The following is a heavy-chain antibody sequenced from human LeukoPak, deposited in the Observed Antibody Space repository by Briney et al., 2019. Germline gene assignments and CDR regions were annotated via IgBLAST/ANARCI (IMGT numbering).Heavy chain of an antibody. CDR1: GFTFSSYV. D-gene: IGHD3-22*01. CDR3: AKGSGYYISTPYYFDY. J-gene: IGHJ4*02. Sequence: GRSLRLSCAASGFTFSSYVMHWVRQAPGKGLEWVAVISYDGTNKYYADSVKGRFTISRDNSKNTLYLQMNSLRAEDTAVYYCAKGSGYYISTPYYFDYWGQGTLVTVSS. CDR2: ISYDGTNK. V-gene: IGHV3-30*04.